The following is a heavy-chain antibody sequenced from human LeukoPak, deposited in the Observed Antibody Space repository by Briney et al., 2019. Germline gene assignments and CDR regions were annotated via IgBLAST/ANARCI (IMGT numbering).Heavy chain of an antibody. CDR1: GVSISSGGYY. CDR3: AREGCSSTSCYRGGWFDP. Sequence: SETLSLTCTVSGVSISSGGYYWSWIRQHPGKGLEWIGYIYYSGSTYYNPSLKSRVTISVDTSKNQFSLKLSSVTAADTAVYYCAREGCSSTSCYRGGWFDPWGQGTLVTVSS. CDR2: IYYSGST. J-gene: IGHJ5*02. D-gene: IGHD2-2*01. V-gene: IGHV4-31*03.